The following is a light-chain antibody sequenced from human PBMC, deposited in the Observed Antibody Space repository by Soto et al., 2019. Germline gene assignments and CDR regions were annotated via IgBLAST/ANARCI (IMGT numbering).Light chain of an antibody. V-gene: IGLV1-40*01. J-gene: IGLJ1*01. CDR3: QSYDSSLRHYV. CDR1: SSDIGAGYD. Sequence: QSVLTQPPSVSGAPGQRVTISCTGSSSDIGAGYDVHWYQQLPGKAPTLLIYGNTKRPSGVPVRFSGSRSGTSASLAITGLQAEDEADYYCQSYDSSLRHYVFGTGTKVTVL. CDR2: GNT.